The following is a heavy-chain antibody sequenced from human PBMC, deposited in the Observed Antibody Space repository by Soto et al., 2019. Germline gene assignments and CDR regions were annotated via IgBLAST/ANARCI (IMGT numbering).Heavy chain of an antibody. Sequence: SETPSLTCTVSGGSISSSSYYWGWIRQPPGKGLEWIGSIYYSGSTYYNPSLKSRVTISVDTSKNQFSLKLSSVTAADTAVYYCASFWGSMITFGGVIVPFDPWGQGTLVTVSS. CDR1: GGSISSSSYY. D-gene: IGHD3-16*02. CDR3: ASFWGSMITFGGVIVPFDP. V-gene: IGHV4-39*01. CDR2: IYYSGST. J-gene: IGHJ5*02.